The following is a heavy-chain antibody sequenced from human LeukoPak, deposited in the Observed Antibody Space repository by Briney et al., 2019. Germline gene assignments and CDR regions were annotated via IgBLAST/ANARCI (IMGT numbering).Heavy chain of an antibody. V-gene: IGHV3-20*04. CDR2: INWNGGST. J-gene: IGHJ6*03. D-gene: IGHD2-2*01. Sequence: GGSLRLSCAASGFTFDDYGMSWVRRAPGKGLEWVSGINWNGGSTGYADSVKGRFTISRDNAKNSLYLQMNSLRAEDTALYYCARTRVPAANYYYYYYMDVWGKGTTVTVSS. CDR1: GFTFDDYG. CDR3: ARTRVPAANYYYYYYMDV.